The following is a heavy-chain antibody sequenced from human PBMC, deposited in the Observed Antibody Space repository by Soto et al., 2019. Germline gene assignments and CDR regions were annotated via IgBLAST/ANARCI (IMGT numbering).Heavy chain of an antibody. Sequence: QVQLVQSGAEVKKPGSSVKVSCKASGGTFSSYAISWVRQAPVQGLEWMGGIIPIFGTANYAQKCQGRVNITADESTSTAYMGLSSLRSEAAAVYYGARDRRGYSGYESYYSYCMDVWGQGTTVTVSS. CDR1: GGTFSSYA. V-gene: IGHV1-69*12. CDR3: ARDRRGYSGYESYYSYCMDV. J-gene: IGHJ6*02. D-gene: IGHD5-12*01. CDR2: IIPIFGTA.